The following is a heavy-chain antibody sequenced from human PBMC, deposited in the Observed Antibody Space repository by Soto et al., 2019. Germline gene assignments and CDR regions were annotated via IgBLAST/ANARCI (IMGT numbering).Heavy chain of an antibody. CDR2: ISWDDDK. CDR1: GFSLNTRGVG. D-gene: IGHD3-9*01. J-gene: IGHJ4*02. V-gene: IGHV2-5*02. CDR3: ARIGSNYDILTGPWYFDY. Sequence: SGPTLVNPTQTLTLTCTFSGFSLNTRGVGVGWIRQPPGKALEWLALISWDDDKHYSPSLKTRLTITKDTSKNQVVLTMTNMDPVDTATYYCARIGSNYDILTGPWYFDYWGQGTLVTVSS.